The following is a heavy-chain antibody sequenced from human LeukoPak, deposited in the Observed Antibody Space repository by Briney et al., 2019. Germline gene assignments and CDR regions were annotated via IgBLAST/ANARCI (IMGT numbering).Heavy chain of an antibody. Sequence: GGSLRLTCAASGFTFSNYWMSWVRQAPGKGLEWVANIKKDGSDKYYVDSVKGRFTISRDNAKKSLFLQMNSLRAEDTALYYCTGGPGYWGQGTLVTVSS. D-gene: IGHD2-15*01. V-gene: IGHV3-7*01. CDR2: IKKDGSDK. CDR3: TGGPGY. CDR1: GFTFSNYW. J-gene: IGHJ4*02.